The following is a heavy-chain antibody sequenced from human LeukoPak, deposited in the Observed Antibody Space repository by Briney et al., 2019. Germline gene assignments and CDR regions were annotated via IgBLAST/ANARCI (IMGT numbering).Heavy chain of an antibody. CDR1: GFTFSSYA. J-gene: IGHJ4*02. D-gene: IGHD6-13*01. CDR3: AKGPSNFIAAADNFDY. V-gene: IGHV3-23*01. CDR2: ISGSGGST. Sequence: PGGSLRLSCAASGFTFSSYAMSWVRQAPGKGLEWVSAISGSGGSTYYADSMKGRFTISRDNSKNTLYLQMNSLRAEDTAVYYCAKGPSNFIAAADNFDYWGQGTLVTVSS.